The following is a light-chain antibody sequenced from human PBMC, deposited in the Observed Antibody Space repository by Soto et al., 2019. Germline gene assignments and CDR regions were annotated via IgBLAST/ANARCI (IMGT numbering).Light chain of an antibody. CDR1: SVDVGGYSY. J-gene: IGLJ2*01. Sequence: QSVLAQPASVSGSPGQSITISCTATSVDVGGYSYVSWYQLHPGKAPKLIIYEVNKRPSGISNRFSGSKSANTASLTISGLQAEDEAADYCSSSTRSSTLVFGGGTQLTVL. CDR2: EVN. CDR3: SSSTRSSTLV. V-gene: IGLV2-14*01.